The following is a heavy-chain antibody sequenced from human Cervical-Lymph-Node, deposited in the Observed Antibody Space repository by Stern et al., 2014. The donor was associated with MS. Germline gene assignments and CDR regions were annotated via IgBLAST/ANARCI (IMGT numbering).Heavy chain of an antibody. D-gene: IGHD2-21*02. J-gene: IGHJ5*01. V-gene: IGHV1-69*01. Sequence: QVQLGQSGAEVTKPGSSVKVSCKASGDTFSDYAISWVRQAPGQGLEWMGGIIPIFGSTDYAQKFQGRVTITADESTTTAYMGLINLSSEDTAVYYCVRGAYCGGDCYWGWFDSWGQGTLVTVSS. CDR1: GDTFSDYA. CDR2: IIPIFGST. CDR3: VRGAYCGGDCYWGWFDS.